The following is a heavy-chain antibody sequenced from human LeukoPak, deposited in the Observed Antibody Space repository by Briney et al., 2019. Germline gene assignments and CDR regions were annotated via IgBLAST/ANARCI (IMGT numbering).Heavy chain of an antibody. D-gene: IGHD2-15*01. V-gene: IGHV3-30*18. CDR1: GFTFSSYG. J-gene: IGHJ4*02. CDR2: ISYDGSNK. Sequence: GGSLRLSCAASGFTFSSYGTHWVRQAPGKGLEWVAVISYDGSNKYYADSVKGRFTISRDNSKNTLYLQMNSLRAEDTAVYYCAKEMGYCSGGSCPDYWGQGTLVTVSS. CDR3: AKEMGYCSGGSCPDY.